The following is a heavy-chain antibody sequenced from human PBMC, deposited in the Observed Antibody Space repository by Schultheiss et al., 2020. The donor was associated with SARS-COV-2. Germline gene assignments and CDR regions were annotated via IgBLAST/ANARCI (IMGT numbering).Heavy chain of an antibody. D-gene: IGHD3-16*02. J-gene: IGHJ4*02. CDR1: GFTVSSNY. Sequence: GGSLRLSCAASGFTVSSNYMSWVRQAPGKGLEWVSYISNSGSTIYYADTVKGRFTISRDNAKNSLYLQMNSLRAEDTAVYYCARDFMITFGGVIVRTAFDYWGQGTLVTVSS. CDR2: ISNSGSTI. CDR3: ARDFMITFGGVIVRTAFDY. V-gene: IGHV3-11*04.